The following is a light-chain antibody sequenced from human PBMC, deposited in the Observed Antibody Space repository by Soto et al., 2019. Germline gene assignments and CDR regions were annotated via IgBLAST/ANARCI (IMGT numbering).Light chain of an antibody. CDR2: GAS. J-gene: IGKJ1*01. Sequence: EIVLTQSPATLSVSPGERATLSCRASQTVGSYLAWYQQKPGQAPRLLIYGASTRATGIPARFSGSGSGTDFTLTISSLQSEDFAVYYCQQYDTWPPWTFGQGTKWISN. V-gene: IGKV3-15*01. CDR3: QQYDTWPPWT. CDR1: QTVGSY.